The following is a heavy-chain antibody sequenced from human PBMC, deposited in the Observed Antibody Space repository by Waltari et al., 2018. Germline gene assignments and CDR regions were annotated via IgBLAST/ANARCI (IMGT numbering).Heavy chain of an antibody. J-gene: IGHJ3*02. CDR3: ARVREYSISSGLEAFDI. Sequence: QVQLQESGPGLVKPSETLSLTCTVSGGSISSYYWSWIRQPAGKGLESIMRIYTRGSTSSTHSLRIQVPMSVDTSKMQCSLKLSSVTAADAAVCYCARVREYSISSGLEAFDIWVQATMGTVSS. D-gene: IGHD6-6*01. CDR2: IYTRGST. V-gene: IGHV4-4*07. CDR1: GGSISSYY.